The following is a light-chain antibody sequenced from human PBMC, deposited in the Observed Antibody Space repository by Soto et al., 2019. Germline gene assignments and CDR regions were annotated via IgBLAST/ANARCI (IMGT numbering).Light chain of an antibody. Sequence: QSVLTQPPSVSGAPGQTVTISCTGSSSNIGAGYDVHWYQQHPGTAPKLLIYGNSNRPSGVPDRFSGSKSGTSASLAITGLQAEDEADYYCQSYDSSRSGHVVFGGGTQLTVL. J-gene: IGLJ2*01. V-gene: IGLV1-40*01. CDR2: GNS. CDR1: SSNIGAGYD. CDR3: QSYDSSRSGHVV.